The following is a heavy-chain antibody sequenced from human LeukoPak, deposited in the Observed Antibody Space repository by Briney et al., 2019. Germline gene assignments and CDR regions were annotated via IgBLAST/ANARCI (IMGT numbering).Heavy chain of an antibody. D-gene: IGHD4-17*01. V-gene: IGHV3-53*01. CDR2: IYTIGST. Sequence: GGSLRLSCAASGFTVSSNYMNWVRQAPGKGLERVSVIYTIGSTYYADSVKGRFTISRDNSKNTLYLQMNSLRAEDTAVYYCARSTTENYYYMDVWGKGTTVTISS. CDR3: ARSTTENYYYMDV. J-gene: IGHJ6*03. CDR1: GFTVSSNY.